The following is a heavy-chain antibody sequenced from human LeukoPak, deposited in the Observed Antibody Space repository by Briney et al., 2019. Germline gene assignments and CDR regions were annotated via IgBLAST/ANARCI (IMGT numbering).Heavy chain of an antibody. CDR1: GGSISSGAYY. CDR3: ARIPPRGYFDL. J-gene: IGHJ2*01. V-gene: IGHV4-31*03. CDR2: IYYSGST. Sequence: PSETLSLTCNVSGGSISSGAYYWSWIRQPPGKALEWIGYIYYSGSTSYNPSLKSRVIISVDTSKNQFSLKLSSVTAAGTAVYYCARIPPRGYFDLWGRGTLVTVSS.